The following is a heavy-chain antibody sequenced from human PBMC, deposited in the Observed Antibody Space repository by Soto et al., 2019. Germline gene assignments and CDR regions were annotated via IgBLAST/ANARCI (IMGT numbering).Heavy chain of an antibody. Sequence: GESLKISCKGSGYSFTSYWIGWVRQMPGKGLEWMAIIHPSDFDTRYSPSFQGQVTISADKSISTAYLQWNSLRASDTAMYYCXIHSTGYEDSWGQGTLVTVSS. CDR2: IHPSDFDT. D-gene: IGHD5-12*01. J-gene: IGHJ5*02. V-gene: IGHV5-51*01. CDR1: GYSFTSYW. CDR3: XIHSTGYEDS.